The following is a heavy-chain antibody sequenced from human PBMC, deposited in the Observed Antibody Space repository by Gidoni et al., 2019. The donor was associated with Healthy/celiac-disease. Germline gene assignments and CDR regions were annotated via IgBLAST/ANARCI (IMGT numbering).Heavy chain of an antibody. D-gene: IGHD3-10*01. CDR1: GGPISSGGYY. CDR3: ARGFYGSGSYMCDY. J-gene: IGHJ4*02. V-gene: IGHV4-31*03. Sequence: QVQLQESGPGLVKPPQTLSLTCTVPGGPISSGGYYWSWIRQHPGKGLEWIGYIYYSGSTYYNPSLKSRVTISVDTSKNQFSLKLSSVTAADTAVYYCARGFYGSGSYMCDYWGQGTLVTVSS. CDR2: IYYSGST.